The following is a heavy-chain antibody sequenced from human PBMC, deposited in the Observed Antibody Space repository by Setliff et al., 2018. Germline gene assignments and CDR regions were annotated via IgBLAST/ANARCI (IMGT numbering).Heavy chain of an antibody. V-gene: IGHV4-34*01. Sequence: SETLSLTCAVYGGSFSGYYWSWIRQPPGKGLEWIGEINHSGSTNYNPSLKSRVTISVDTSKNQFSLKLSSVTAADTAVYYCARRGMRSSWFQGYFDYWGQGTLVTVS. CDR2: INHSGST. D-gene: IGHD6-13*01. J-gene: IGHJ4*02. CDR1: GGSFSGYY. CDR3: ARRGMRSSWFQGYFDY.